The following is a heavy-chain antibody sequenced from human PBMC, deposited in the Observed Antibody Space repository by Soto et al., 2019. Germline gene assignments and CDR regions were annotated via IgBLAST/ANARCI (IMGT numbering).Heavy chain of an antibody. CDR3: ARRGGSDPLDY. V-gene: IGHV3-30*03. CDR1: GFTFSSYG. D-gene: IGHD5-12*01. Sequence: GGSLRLSCAASGFTFSSYGMRWVRQAPGKGLEWVAVISYDGSNKYYADSVKGRFTISRDNSKNTLYLQMNSLRAEDTAVYYCARRGGSDPLDYWGQGTLVTVAS. CDR2: ISYDGSNK. J-gene: IGHJ4*02.